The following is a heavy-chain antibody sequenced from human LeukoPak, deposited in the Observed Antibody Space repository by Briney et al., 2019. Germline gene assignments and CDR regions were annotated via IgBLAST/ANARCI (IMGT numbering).Heavy chain of an antibody. CDR1: GDSVSSNSAA. V-gene: IGHV6-1*01. CDR2: TYYRSKWYN. CDR3: ARGLEQWLVRWFDP. J-gene: IGHJ5*02. D-gene: IGHD6-19*01. Sequence: SQTLSLTCAISGDSVSSNSAAWNWIRQSPSRGLEWLGRTYYRSKWYNDYAVSVKSRITINPGTSKNQFSLQLNSVTPEDTAVYYCARGLEQWLVRWFDPWGQGTLATVSS.